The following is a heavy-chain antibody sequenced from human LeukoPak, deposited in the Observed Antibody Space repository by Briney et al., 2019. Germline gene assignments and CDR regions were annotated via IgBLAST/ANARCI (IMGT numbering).Heavy chain of an antibody. CDR2: IYYSGST. D-gene: IGHD3-22*01. V-gene: IGHV4-30-4*01. J-gene: IGHJ4*02. CDR3: ARESSGYIFDY. CDR1: GGSISSGDYY. Sequence: SETLSLTCTVSGGSISSGDYYWSWIRQPPGTGLEWIGYIYYSGSTYYNPSLKSRVTISVDTSKNQFSLRLSSVTAADTAVYYCARESSGYIFDYWGQGTLVTVSS.